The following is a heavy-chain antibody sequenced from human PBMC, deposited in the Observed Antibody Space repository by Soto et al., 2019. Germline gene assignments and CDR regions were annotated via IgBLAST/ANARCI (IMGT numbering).Heavy chain of an antibody. D-gene: IGHD3-10*01. CDR2: IGTAGDT. V-gene: IGHV3-13*01. CDR1: GFTFSSHD. J-gene: IGHJ6*03. CDR3: ARGRLSGDYYMEL. Sequence: EVQLVESGGGLVQSGGSLRLSCAASGFTFSSHDMHWVRQATGTGLEWVSTIGTAGDTYYPGSAKGRFTISRENAKNSVYLQMNSLRAGDTAVYYCARGRLSGDYYMELWGKGTTVTVSS.